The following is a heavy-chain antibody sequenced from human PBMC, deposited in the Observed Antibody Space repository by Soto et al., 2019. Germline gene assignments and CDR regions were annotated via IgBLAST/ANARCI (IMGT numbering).Heavy chain of an antibody. CDR3: ARRAGIGEYYDYIWGSYRIDYFDY. V-gene: IGHV4-59*08. Sequence: ETLSLTCTVSGGSISSYYWSWIRQPPGKGLEWIGYIYYSGSTNYNPSLKSRVTISVDTSKNQFSLKLSSVTAADTAVYYCARRAGIGEYYDYIWGSYRIDYFDYWGQGTLVTVSS. CDR1: GGSISSYY. CDR2: IYYSGST. D-gene: IGHD3-16*02. J-gene: IGHJ4*02.